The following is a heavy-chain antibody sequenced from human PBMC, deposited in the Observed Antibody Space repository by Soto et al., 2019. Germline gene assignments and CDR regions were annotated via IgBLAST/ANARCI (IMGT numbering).Heavy chain of an antibody. V-gene: IGHV3-9*01. CDR2: IAFNSGNT. J-gene: IGHJ4*02. CDR1: GFTFDDYA. CDR3: SKDLRTSLIFGNFDS. Sequence: EVQLVESGGGWVQPGRSLRLSCAASGFTFDDYAMHWVRQAPGKGLEWVSGIAFNSGNTAYADSVKGRFTISRDNAKNSLYLQMNSLRAEHTALYYCSKDLRTSLIFGNFDSLGQGTLVTVSS. D-gene: IGHD3-3*01.